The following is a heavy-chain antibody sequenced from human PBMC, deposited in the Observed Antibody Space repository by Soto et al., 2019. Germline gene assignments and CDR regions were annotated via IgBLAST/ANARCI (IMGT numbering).Heavy chain of an antibody. Sequence: GGFLRLSCAASGFTFSSYAMSWVRQAPGKGLEWVSAISGSGGSTYYADSVKGRFTISRDNSKNTLYLQMNSLRAEDTAVYYCAKDGAGDCTNGVCYNFDYWGQGTLVTVSS. CDR3: AKDGAGDCTNGVCYNFDY. D-gene: IGHD2-8*01. V-gene: IGHV3-23*01. J-gene: IGHJ4*02. CDR2: ISGSGGST. CDR1: GFTFSSYA.